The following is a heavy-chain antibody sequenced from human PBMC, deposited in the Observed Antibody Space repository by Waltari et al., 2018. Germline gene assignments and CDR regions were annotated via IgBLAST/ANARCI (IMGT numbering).Heavy chain of an antibody. CDR1: GGSISSSSYY. D-gene: IGHD2-15*01. V-gene: IGHV4-39*01. CDR3: ARPYCSGGSCYPGYFDY. J-gene: IGHJ4*02. Sequence: QLQLQESGPGLVKPSETLSLTCTVSGGSISSSSYYWGWIRQPPGKGLEWIGSIYDRGGTDYNPSINSRVSISVDTSKNQFSRKLSSVTAADTAVYYGARPYCSGGSCYPGYFDYWGQGTLVTVSS. CDR2: IYDRGGT.